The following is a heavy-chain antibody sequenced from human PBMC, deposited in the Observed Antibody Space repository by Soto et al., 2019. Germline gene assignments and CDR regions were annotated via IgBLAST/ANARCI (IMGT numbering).Heavy chain of an antibody. CDR1: GYTFTSYA. CDR2: INAGNGNT. Sequence: ASVKVSCKASGYTFTSYAMHWVRQAPGQRLEWMGWINAGNGNTKYSQKFQGRVTMTRNTSISTAYMELSSLRSEDTAVYYCARGPYLRFLEWPPPYYYYYMDVWGKGTTVTVSS. D-gene: IGHD3-3*01. J-gene: IGHJ6*03. CDR3: ARGPYLRFLEWPPPYYYYYMDV. V-gene: IGHV1-3*01.